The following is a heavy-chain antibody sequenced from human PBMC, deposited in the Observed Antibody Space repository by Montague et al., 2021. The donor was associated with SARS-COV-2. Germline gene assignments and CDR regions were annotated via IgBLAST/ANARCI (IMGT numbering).Heavy chain of an antibody. D-gene: IGHD6-19*01. J-gene: IGHJ4*02. CDR1: GGSISSSTYY. Sequence: SETLSLTCTVSGGSISSSTYYWAWIRQPPGKGLAWIGCIYYRGFPYYNPFPKSRVFISVNTPMKQLSLTLTSVTAADKAVNYCGTQEDPGGWIPRPFDFWGQGTLISVAS. CDR2: IYYRGFP. CDR3: GTQEDPGGWIPRPFDF. V-gene: IGHV4-39*01.